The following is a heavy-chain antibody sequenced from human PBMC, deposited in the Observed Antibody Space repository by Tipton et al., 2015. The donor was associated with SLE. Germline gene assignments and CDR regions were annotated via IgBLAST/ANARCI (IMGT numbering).Heavy chain of an antibody. D-gene: IGHD3-16*01. CDR2: LYAGGST. CDR3: ARDSLSAPYAFDI. CDR1: GVSISTSRYY. V-gene: IGHV4-39*02. J-gene: IGHJ3*02. Sequence: TLSLTCSVSGVSISTSRYYWGWIRQSPGQGLEWVGSLYAGGSTYFHPSLKSRASISADASKNHFSLKLNSVTAADTAVYYCARDSLSAPYAFDIWGRGTMVAVSS.